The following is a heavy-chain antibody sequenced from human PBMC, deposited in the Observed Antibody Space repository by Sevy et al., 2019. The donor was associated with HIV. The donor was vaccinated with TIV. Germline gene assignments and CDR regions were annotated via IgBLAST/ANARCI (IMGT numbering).Heavy chain of an antibody. D-gene: IGHD2-8*01. V-gene: IGHV3-23*01. CDR1: GFTFSKHS. Sequence: GRSLRLSCAASGFTFSKHSMSWVRQPPGKGLEWVSTLSFGCGEINHADSVKGRFTISRDNSKNSLYLQMNNLRAEDTAVYYCAREGCTKPHDYWGQGTLVTVSS. J-gene: IGHJ4*02. CDR2: LSFGCGEI. CDR3: AREGCTKPHDY.